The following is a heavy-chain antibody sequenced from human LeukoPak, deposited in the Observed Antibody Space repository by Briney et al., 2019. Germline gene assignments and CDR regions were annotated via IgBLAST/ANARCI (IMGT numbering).Heavy chain of an antibody. CDR1: GGSFSGYY. J-gene: IGHJ5*02. CDR3: ARLSPIANWFDP. CDR2: INHSGST. V-gene: IGHV4-34*01. Sequence: PSETLSPTCAVYGGSFSGYYWSWIRQPPGKGLEWIGEINHSGSTNYNPSLKSRVTISVDTSKNQFSLKLSSVTAADTAVYYCARLSPIANWFDPWGQGTLVTVSS. D-gene: IGHD2/OR15-2a*01.